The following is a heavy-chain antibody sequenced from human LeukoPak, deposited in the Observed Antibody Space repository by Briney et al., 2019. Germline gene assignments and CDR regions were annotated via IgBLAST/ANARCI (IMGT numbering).Heavy chain of an antibody. Sequence: SETLSLTCTVSGGSISSYYWSWIRQPPGKGLEWIGYIYYSGSTNYNPSLKSRVTISVDTSKNQFSLKLSSVTAADTAVYYCARVHNDAFDIWGQGTMVTVSS. J-gene: IGHJ3*02. CDR2: IYYSGST. V-gene: IGHV4-59*01. CDR3: ARVHNDAFDI. CDR1: GGSISSYY.